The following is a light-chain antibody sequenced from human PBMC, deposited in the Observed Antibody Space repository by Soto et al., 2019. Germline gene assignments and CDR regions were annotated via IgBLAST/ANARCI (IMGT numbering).Light chain of an antibody. CDR2: EGS. J-gene: IGLJ7*01. CDR3: CSYAGSSTLV. CDR1: NSDVGTYNY. Sequence: QSALAQPPSASGSPGQSVTITCTGTNSDVGTYNYVSWYQHHPGKAPKLMIYEGSKRPSGVSNRFSGSKSGNTASLTISGLQAEDEADYYCCSYAGSSTLVFGGGTQLTVL. V-gene: IGLV2-23*01.